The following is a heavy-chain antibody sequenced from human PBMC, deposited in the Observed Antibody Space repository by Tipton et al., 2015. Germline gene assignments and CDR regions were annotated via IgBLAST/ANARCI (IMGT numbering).Heavy chain of an antibody. CDR3: VRDVVLMVSAIPYFDY. V-gene: IGHV3-23*01. CDR1: GFTFNNYA. D-gene: IGHD2-8*01. CDR2: ISGSGGNT. Sequence: LRLSCAASGFTFNNYAMNWVRQAPGKGLEWVSAISGSGGNTYYADSVKGRFTISRDNSKNTLYLQMNSLRAEDTAIYYCVRDVVLMVSAIPYFDYWGQGTLVTVSS. J-gene: IGHJ4*02.